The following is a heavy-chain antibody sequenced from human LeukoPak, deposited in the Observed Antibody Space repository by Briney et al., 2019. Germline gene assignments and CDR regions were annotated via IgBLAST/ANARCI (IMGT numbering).Heavy chain of an antibody. D-gene: IGHD5-12*01. J-gene: IGHJ5*02. CDR2: INWNGGST. CDR1: GFTFDDYG. CDR3: AREKYSGYATNWFDP. V-gene: IGHV3-20*04. Sequence: GGSLRLSCVASGFTFDDYGMSWVRQAPGKGLEWVSGINWNGGSTGYADSVKGRFTISRDNAKNSLYLQMNSLRAEDTALYYCAREKYSGYATNWFDPWGQGTLVTVSS.